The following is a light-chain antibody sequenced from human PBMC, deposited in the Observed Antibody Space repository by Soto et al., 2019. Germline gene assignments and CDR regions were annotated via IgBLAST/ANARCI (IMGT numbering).Light chain of an antibody. J-gene: IGKJ4*01. CDR2: DAS. V-gene: IGKV3-11*01. CDR1: QSVSSY. Sequence: EIVLTQSPATLSLSPGERATLSCRASQSVSSYLAWYQQKPGQAPRLLIYDASNRATGIPARFSGSGSGTDFTLTISALEPEDFAVYYCQHRSNWPLTFGGGTKVEIK. CDR3: QHRSNWPLT.